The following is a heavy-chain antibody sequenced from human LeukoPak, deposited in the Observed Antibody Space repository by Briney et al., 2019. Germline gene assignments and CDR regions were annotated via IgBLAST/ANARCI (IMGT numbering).Heavy chain of an antibody. CDR2: IYYRVTS. V-gene: IGHV4-59*01. Sequence: PSETLSLTCTVSGGSISSYYWSWIRQPPGKGLEWIGYIYYRVTSDYNPSLKSRVTMSVDMSTRQISLKLSSVTAADTAVYYCAISVSGSSGWYLDWGQGTLVTVSS. CDR3: AISVSGSSGWYLD. D-gene: IGHD6-19*01. J-gene: IGHJ4*02. CDR1: GGSISSYY.